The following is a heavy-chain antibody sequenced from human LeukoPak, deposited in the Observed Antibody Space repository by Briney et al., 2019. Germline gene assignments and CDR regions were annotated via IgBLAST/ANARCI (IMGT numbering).Heavy chain of an antibody. Sequence: GGTLRFSCAASGFTFSSYSVNWVRQAPGKGLEWVSYISSSSSTIYYADSVKGRFTISRDNAKSSLYLQMNSLRAEDTAVYYCARDGSGYSSSWPYFDYWGQGTLVTVSS. CDR3: ARDGSGYSSSWPYFDY. D-gene: IGHD6-13*01. CDR2: ISSSSSTI. CDR1: GFTFSSYS. J-gene: IGHJ4*02. V-gene: IGHV3-48*04.